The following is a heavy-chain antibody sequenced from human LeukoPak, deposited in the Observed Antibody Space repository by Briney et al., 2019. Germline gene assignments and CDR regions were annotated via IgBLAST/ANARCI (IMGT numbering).Heavy chain of an antibody. Sequence: PSETLSLTCAVSGGSISSGGYSWSWIRQPPGKGLEWIGYIYHSGSTYYNPSLKSRVTISVDRSKNQFSLKLSSVTAADTAVYYCAGERGYCSGGSCYNAGNWFDPWGQGTLVTVSS. CDR2: IYHSGST. D-gene: IGHD2-15*01. J-gene: IGHJ5*02. CDR3: AGERGYCSGGSCYNAGNWFDP. CDR1: GGSISSGGYS. V-gene: IGHV4-30-2*01.